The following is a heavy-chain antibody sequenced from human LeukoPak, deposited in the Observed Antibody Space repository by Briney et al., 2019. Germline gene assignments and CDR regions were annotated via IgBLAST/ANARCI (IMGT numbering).Heavy chain of an antibody. J-gene: IGHJ4*02. CDR2: IYYSGST. V-gene: IGHV4-59*01. CDR1: GGSISSYY. D-gene: IGHD1-26*01. Sequence: KASETLSLTCTVSGGSISSYYWSWIRQPPGKGLEWIGYIYYSGSTNYNPSLKSRVTISVDTSKNQFSLKLSSVTAADTAVYYCARQGATHDYWGQGTLVTVSS. CDR3: ARQGATHDY.